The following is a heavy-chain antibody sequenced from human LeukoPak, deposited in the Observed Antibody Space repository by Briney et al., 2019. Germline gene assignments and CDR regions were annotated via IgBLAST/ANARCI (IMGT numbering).Heavy chain of an antibody. D-gene: IGHD3-22*01. V-gene: IGHV1-2*02. CDR3: ASRGVHYYDSSGYPLDY. Sequence: LWASVKVSCKASGYTFTGYYMHWVRQAPGQGLEWMGWINPNSGGTNYAQKFQGRVTMTRDTSISTAYMELSRLRSDDTAVYYCASRGVHYYDSSGYPLDYWGQGTLVTVSS. CDR1: GYTFTGYY. CDR2: INPNSGGT. J-gene: IGHJ4*02.